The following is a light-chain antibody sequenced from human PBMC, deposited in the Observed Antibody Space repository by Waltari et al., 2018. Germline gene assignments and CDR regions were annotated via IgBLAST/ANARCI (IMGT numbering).Light chain of an antibody. Sequence: EIVMTQSPATLSLSQGERATLSCRASQSVSSGYLSWYQQKPGQAPRLLIYGASTRATGIPARFSGSGSGTDFTLTISSLQPEDFAVYYCQQDYNLPWTFGQGTKVEIK. CDR2: GAS. CDR1: QSVSSGY. V-gene: IGKV3D-7*01. J-gene: IGKJ1*01. CDR3: QQDYNLPWT.